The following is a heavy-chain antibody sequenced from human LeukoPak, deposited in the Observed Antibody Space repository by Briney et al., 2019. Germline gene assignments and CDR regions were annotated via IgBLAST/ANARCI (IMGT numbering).Heavy chain of an antibody. D-gene: IGHD3-16*01. V-gene: IGHV3-21*06. CDR1: GFTLRSYT. CDR2: IGISSNKI. CDR3: ARAMSTFGGVRNYFDS. J-gene: IGHJ4*02. Sequence: GGSLRLSCAASGFTLRSYTMNWVRQAPGKGLEWVSSIGISSNKIYYADSVNGRFRISRDNAKSSLDPEMNSLRAEDTAVYYCARAMSTFGGVRNYFDSWGQGTLVTVSS.